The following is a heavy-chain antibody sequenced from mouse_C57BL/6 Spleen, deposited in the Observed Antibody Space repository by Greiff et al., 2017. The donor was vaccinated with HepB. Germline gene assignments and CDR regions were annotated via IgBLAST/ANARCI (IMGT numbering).Heavy chain of an antibody. CDR2: VRNKANNHAT. CDR3: TTRQLRLLWFAY. D-gene: IGHD3-2*02. CDR1: GFTFSDAW. V-gene: IGHV6-6*01. J-gene: IGHJ3*01. Sequence: EVKLVESGGGLVQPGGSMKLSCAASGFTFSDAWMDWVRQSPEKGLEWVAEVRNKANNHATYYAESVKGRFTISRDDPKSSVYLQMNSLRAEDTGIYYCTTRQLRLLWFAYWGQGTLVTVSA.